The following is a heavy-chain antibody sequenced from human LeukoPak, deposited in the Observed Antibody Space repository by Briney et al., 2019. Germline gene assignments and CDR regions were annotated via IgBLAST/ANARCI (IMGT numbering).Heavy chain of an antibody. V-gene: IGHV4-59*12. J-gene: IGHJ3*02. CDR1: GGSISSYY. CDR3: ARDRIVGATRDAFDI. D-gene: IGHD1-26*01. CDR2: IYYTGST. Sequence: SETLSLTCTVSGGSISSYYWSWIRQPPGKGLEWIGYIYYTGSTNYNPSLKSRVTISVDTSKNQFSLKLSSVTAADTAVYYCARDRIVGATRDAFDIWGQGTMVTVYS.